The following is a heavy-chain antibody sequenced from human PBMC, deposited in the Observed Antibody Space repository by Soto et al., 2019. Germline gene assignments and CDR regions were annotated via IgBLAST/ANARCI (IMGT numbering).Heavy chain of an antibody. Sequence: SETLSLTCTVSGGSISSYYWSWIRQPPGKGLEWIGYIYYSGSTYYNPSLKSRVTISVDTSKNQFSLKLSSVTAADTAVYYCARRDNICSSTSCYYYYYMDVWGKGTTVTVSS. V-gene: IGHV4-59*08. J-gene: IGHJ6*03. CDR3: ARRDNICSSTSCYYYYYMDV. D-gene: IGHD2-2*01. CDR2: IYYSGST. CDR1: GGSISSYY.